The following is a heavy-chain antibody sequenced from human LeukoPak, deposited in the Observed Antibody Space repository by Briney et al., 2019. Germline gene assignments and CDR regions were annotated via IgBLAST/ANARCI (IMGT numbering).Heavy chain of an antibody. D-gene: IGHD7-27*01. Sequence: SETLSLTCTVSGGSIRSYYWSWIRQSPGKGLEWIGHMYFSGSTKYSPSLKSRVSMSVDTSKNQLSLIVTSVTAADTAVYFCARGLGTPFYFYYYMDVWGKGTTVTVSS. J-gene: IGHJ6*03. CDR2: MYFSGST. V-gene: IGHV4-59*01. CDR1: GGSIRSYY. CDR3: ARGLGTPFYFYYYMDV.